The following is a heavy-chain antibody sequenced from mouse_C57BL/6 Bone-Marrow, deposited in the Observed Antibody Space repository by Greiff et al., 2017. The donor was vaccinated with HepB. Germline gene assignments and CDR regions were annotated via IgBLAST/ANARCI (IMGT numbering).Heavy chain of an antibody. J-gene: IGHJ3*01. CDR1: GYTFTSYW. CDR2: IYPNSGST. D-gene: IGHD1-1*01. Sequence: QVQLQQPGAELVKPGASVKLSCKASGYTFTSYWMHWVKQRPGQGLEWIGMIYPNSGSTNYNEKFKSKATLTVDKLSSTADMQLSSLTSEDSAVYYCARPYYGSSYLGWLAYWGEGTLVTVTA. CDR3: ARPYYGSSYLGWLAY. V-gene: IGHV1-64*01.